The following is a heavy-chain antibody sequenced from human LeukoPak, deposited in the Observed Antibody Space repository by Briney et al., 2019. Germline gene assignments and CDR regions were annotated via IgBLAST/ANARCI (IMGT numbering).Heavy chain of an antibody. Sequence: PSETLSLTCTVSAGSISSSDDYWGWIRQSPGKGLEWIGRISYSGKTYYNPSLKSRVTISVDTSKNHFSLRLSSVTAADTAVYYCSRLTHSYYSDTSGYYPYYYMDVWGEGTTVTVSS. J-gene: IGHJ6*03. CDR3: SRLTHSYYSDTSGYYPYYYMDV. V-gene: IGHV4-39*02. CDR1: AGSISSSDDY. D-gene: IGHD3-22*01. CDR2: ISYSGKT.